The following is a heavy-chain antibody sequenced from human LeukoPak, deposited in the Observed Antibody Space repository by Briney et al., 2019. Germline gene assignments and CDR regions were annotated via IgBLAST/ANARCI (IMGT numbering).Heavy chain of an antibody. CDR3: SSTANCGGDCYVY. D-gene: IGHD2-21*01. CDR2: INTNSGGT. V-gene: IGHV1-2*02. Sequence: ASVKVSCKASGYTFTVYYMHWVRQAPGQGHEWMGWINTNSGGTNSAHKFSGRVTMTMATANSTAYLDLSMLRLKATASDLYSSTANCGGDCYVYWGQGTLVSVSS. J-gene: IGHJ4*02. CDR1: GYTFTVYY.